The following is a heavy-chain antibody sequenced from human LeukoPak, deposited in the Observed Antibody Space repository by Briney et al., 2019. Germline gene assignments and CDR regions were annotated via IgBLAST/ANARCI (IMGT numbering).Heavy chain of an antibody. Sequence: GGSLRLSCAASGFTFSSYAMSWVRQAPGKGLEWVSAISGSGGSTYYADSVKGRFTISRDNSKNTLYLQMNSLRAEDTAIYYCAKDLQRTRHYDFWSGYCFDYWGQGTLVTVSS. D-gene: IGHD3-3*01. CDR1: GFTFSSYA. V-gene: IGHV3-23*01. J-gene: IGHJ4*02. CDR2: ISGSGGST. CDR3: AKDLQRTRHYDFWSGYCFDY.